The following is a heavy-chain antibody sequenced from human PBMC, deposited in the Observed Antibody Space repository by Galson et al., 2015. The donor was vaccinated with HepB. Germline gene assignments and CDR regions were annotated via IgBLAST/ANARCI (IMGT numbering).Heavy chain of an antibody. V-gene: IGHV1-69*10. CDR3: ARESGADTKETNFDY. Sequence: SVKVSCKASGGTFSSYAISWVRQAPGQGLEWMGGIIPIFGIANYAQKFQGRVTITADKSTSTAYMELSSLRSEDTAVYYCARESGADTKETNFDYWGQGTLVTVSS. CDR1: GGTFSSYA. D-gene: IGHD1-26*01. J-gene: IGHJ4*02. CDR2: IIPIFGIA.